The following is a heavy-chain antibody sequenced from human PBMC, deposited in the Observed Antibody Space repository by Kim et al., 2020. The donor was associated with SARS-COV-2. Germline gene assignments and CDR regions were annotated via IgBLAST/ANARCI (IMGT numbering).Heavy chain of an antibody. CDR3: TTEYYYDSSGYYRTSYYFDY. Sequence: GGSLRLSCAASGFTFSNAWMSWVRQAPGKGLEWVGRIKSKTDGGTTDYAAPVKGRFTISRDDSKNTLYLQMNSLKTEDTAVYYYTTEYYYDSSGYYRTSYYFDYWGQGTLVTVSS. J-gene: IGHJ4*02. CDR1: GFTFSNAW. D-gene: IGHD3-22*01. CDR2: IKSKTDGGTT. V-gene: IGHV3-15*01.